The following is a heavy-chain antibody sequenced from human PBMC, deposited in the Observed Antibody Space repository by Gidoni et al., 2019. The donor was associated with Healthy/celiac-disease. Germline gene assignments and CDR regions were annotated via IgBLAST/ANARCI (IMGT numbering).Heavy chain of an antibody. V-gene: IGHV3-30*18. Sequence: QVQLVESGGGVVQPGRSLRLSCAASGFTFSSYGMHWVRQAPGKGLEWVAVISYDGSNKYYADSVKGRFTTSRDNSKNTLYLQMNSLRAEDTAVYYCAKVGTIVLVSGVFMDVWGKGTTVTVSS. CDR2: ISYDGSNK. CDR1: GFTFSSYG. D-gene: IGHD2-8*02. CDR3: AKVGTIVLVSGVFMDV. J-gene: IGHJ6*04.